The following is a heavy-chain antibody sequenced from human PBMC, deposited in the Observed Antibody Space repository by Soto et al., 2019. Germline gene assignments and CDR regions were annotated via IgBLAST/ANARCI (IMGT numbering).Heavy chain of an antibody. J-gene: IGHJ6*02. V-gene: IGHV4-39*01. Sequence: PSETLSLTCTVSGGSISSSSYYWGWIRQPPGKGLEWIGSIYYSGSTYYNPSLKSRVTISVDTSKNQFSLKLSSVTAADTAVYYCASRYIVLVPAASSGVYYGMDVWGQGTTVTVSS. CDR2: IYYSGST. D-gene: IGHD2-2*01. CDR3: ASRYIVLVPAASSGVYYGMDV. CDR1: GGSISSSSYY.